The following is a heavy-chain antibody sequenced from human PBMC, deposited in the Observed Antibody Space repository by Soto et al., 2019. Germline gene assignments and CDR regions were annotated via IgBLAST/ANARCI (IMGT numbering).Heavy chain of an antibody. J-gene: IGHJ3*02. D-gene: IGHD1-26*01. Sequence: WWSLRLSCSASVFTFSSYSMNWLRKAPGKGLEWVSSISSSSSYIYYADSVKGRFTISRDNAKNSLYLQMNSLRAEDTAVYYCARGKYSGSYPGAFDIWGQGTMVTVSS. CDR3: ARGKYSGSYPGAFDI. CDR1: VFTFSSYS. CDR2: ISSSSSYI. V-gene: IGHV3-21*01.